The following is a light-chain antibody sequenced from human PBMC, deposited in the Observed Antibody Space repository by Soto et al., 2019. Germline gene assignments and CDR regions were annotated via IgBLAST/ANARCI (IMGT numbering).Light chain of an antibody. V-gene: IGKV3-20*01. CDR1: QTVSITY. Sequence: EILLTQSPGTLSLSPGESATLSCRASQTVSITYLTWYQQKPGQATRLIIFGASKRATGIPDRFSGSGSGRDFTLTISGLEPEDFAVYYCQQYGSSHLISFGQGTRLEIK. CDR2: GAS. CDR3: QQYGSSHLIS. J-gene: IGKJ5*01.